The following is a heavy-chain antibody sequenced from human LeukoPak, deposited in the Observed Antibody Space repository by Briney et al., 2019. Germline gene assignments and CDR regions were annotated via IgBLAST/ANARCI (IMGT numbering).Heavy chain of an antibody. CDR2: IIPIFGTA. V-gene: IGHV1-69*13. CDR1: GGTFSSYA. CDR3: ARDRPNYYYYGMDV. J-gene: IGHJ6*02. Sequence: GASAKVSCKASGGTFSSYAISWVRQAPGQGLEWMGGIIPIFGTANYAQKFQGRVTITADESTSTAYMELSSLRSEDTAVYYCARDRPNYYYYGMDVWGQGTTVTVSS.